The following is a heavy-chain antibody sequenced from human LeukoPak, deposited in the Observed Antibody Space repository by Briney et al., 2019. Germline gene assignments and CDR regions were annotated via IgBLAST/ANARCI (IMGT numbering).Heavy chain of an antibody. V-gene: IGHV3-30*04. CDR2: ISYDGSHK. CDR1: GFTFSSYA. Sequence: GGSLRLSCAASGFTFSSYAMSWVRQAPGKGLEWVALISYDGSHKYNADSVKGRVTISRDNSKNTLYLQMNSLRADDTAVYYCARDRWQLGSSALSWFDFWGQGTLVTVSS. CDR3: ARDRWQLGSSALSWFDF. J-gene: IGHJ4*02. D-gene: IGHD6-6*01.